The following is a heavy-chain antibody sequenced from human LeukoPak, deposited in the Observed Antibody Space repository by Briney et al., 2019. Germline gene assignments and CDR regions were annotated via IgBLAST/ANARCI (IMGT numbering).Heavy chain of an antibody. CDR1: GFTFDDYG. Sequence: GGSLRLSCAASGFTFDDYGMSWVRQGPGKGLEWVSTISGSGTTTSYADSVKGRFTISRDKSKNTLYLQMNSLRVEDAAVYYCAKDLRYTTGWYAFGSWGQGTLVTVS. CDR3: AKDLRYTTGWYAFGS. V-gene: IGHV3-23*01. D-gene: IGHD6-19*01. CDR2: ISGSGTTT. J-gene: IGHJ4*02.